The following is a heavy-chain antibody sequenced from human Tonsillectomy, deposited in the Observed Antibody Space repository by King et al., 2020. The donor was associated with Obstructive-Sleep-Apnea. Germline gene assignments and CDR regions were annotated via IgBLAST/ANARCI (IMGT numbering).Heavy chain of an antibody. CDR3: AVPVMTIFGVVIRTYYYYGMDV. CDR2: IIPIFGTA. CDR1: GGTFSSYA. Sequence: QLVQSGAEVKKPGSSVKVSCKASGGTFSSYAISWVRQAPGQGLEWMGGIIPIFGTANYAQKFQGRVTITADESTSTAYMELSSLRSEDTAVYYCAVPVMTIFGVVIRTYYYYGMDVWGQGTTVTVSS. V-gene: IGHV1-69*01. J-gene: IGHJ6*02. D-gene: IGHD3-3*01.